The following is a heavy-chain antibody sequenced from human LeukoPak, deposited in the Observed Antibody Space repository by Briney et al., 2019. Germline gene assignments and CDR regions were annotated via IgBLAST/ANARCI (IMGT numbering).Heavy chain of an antibody. J-gene: IGHJ4*02. D-gene: IGHD6-13*01. CDR1: GGSISSSSYY. CDR3: ASHPQIYSSSWSLRDY. CDR2: IYYSGST. V-gene: IGHV4-39*01. Sequence: PSQTLSLTCTVSGGSISSSSYYWGWIRQPPGKGLEGIGSIYYSGSTYYNPSLKSRVTISVDTSKNQFSLKLSSVTAADTAVYYCASHPQIYSSSWSLRDYWGQGTLVTVSS.